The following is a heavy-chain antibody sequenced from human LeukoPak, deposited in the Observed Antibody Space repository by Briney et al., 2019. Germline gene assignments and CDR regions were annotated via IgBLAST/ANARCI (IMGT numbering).Heavy chain of an antibody. CDR2: ISHDGSTS. Sequence: GGSLRLSCAASGFTLSKYDMHWVRQAPGKGLEWVSDISHDGSTSHYTDSVKGRFTISRDNSRNTMYLQMNSLRAEDTAVFYCARGGPTGPFDYWGQGTLVTVSS. J-gene: IGHJ4*02. D-gene: IGHD2-15*01. CDR1: GFTLSKYD. CDR3: ARGGPTGPFDY. V-gene: IGHV3-30*03.